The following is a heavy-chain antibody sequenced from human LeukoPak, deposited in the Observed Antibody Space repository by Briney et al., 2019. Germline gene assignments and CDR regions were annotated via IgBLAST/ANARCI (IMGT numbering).Heavy chain of an antibody. D-gene: IGHD2-2*01. CDR3: ARDLPRDYSRTSCYGYYFDY. V-gene: IGHV4-4*07. CDR2: IYTSGST. J-gene: IGHJ4*02. CDR1: GGSISSYY. Sequence: SETLSLTCTVSGGSISSYYWSWIRQPAGKGLEWIGRIYTSGSTNYNPSLKSRVTMSVDTSKNQFSLKLSSVTAADTAVYYCARDLPRDYSRTSCYGYYFDYWGPGTLGNVSS.